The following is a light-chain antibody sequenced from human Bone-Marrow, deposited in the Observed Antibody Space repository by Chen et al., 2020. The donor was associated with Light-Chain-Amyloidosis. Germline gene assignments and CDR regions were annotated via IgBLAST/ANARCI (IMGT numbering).Light chain of an antibody. V-gene: IGLV3-25*03. CDR1: DLPTKY. Sequence: SYELPQQPSVPVSPGQTARITCSGDDLPTKYAYWYQQKPGQAPVLVIHRDTERPSGISERFSGSSSGTTATLTISGVQAEDEADYHCQSADSSGTYEVIFGGGTKLTVL. J-gene: IGLJ2*01. CDR2: RDT. CDR3: QSADSSGTYEVI.